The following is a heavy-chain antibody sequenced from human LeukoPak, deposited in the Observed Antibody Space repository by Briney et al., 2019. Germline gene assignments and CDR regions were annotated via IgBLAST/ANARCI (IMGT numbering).Heavy chain of an antibody. Sequence: ASVKVSCKASGYTFISYYIHWVRQAPGQGLEWMGIINPSGGSTSYAQKFQGRVTMTRDMSTSTVYMELSSLRSEDTAVYYCARDESCSGGSCYSPFDYWGQGTLVTVSS. CDR1: GYTFISYY. CDR3: ARDESCSGGSCYSPFDY. V-gene: IGHV1-46*01. D-gene: IGHD2-15*01. CDR2: INPSGGST. J-gene: IGHJ4*02.